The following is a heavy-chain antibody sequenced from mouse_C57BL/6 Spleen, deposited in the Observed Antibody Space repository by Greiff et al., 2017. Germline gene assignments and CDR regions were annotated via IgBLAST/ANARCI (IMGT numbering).Heavy chain of an antibody. V-gene: IGHV1-15*01. CDR3: TREGITTDWFAY. CDR2: IDPETGGT. Sequence: VQLQQSGAELVRPGASVTLSCKASGYTFTDYEMHWVKQTPVHGLEWIGAIDPETGGTAYNQKFKGKAILTADKSSSTAYMELRSLTSEDSAVYYCTREGITTDWFAYWGQGTLVTVSA. D-gene: IGHD1-1*01. J-gene: IGHJ3*01. CDR1: GYTFTDYE.